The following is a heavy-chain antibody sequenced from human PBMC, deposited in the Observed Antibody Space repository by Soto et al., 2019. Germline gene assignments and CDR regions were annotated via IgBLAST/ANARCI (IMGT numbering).Heavy chain of an antibody. CDR2: IWYDGSNK. J-gene: IGHJ6*02. CDR3: ARGAPALYEHHPDYYYYYYGMDV. CDR1: GFTFSSYG. V-gene: IGHV3-33*01. Sequence: GGSLRLSCAASGFTFSSYGMHWVRQAPGKGLEWVAVIWYDGSNKYYADSVKGRFTISRDNSKNTLYLQMNSLRAEDTAVYYCARGAPALYEHHPDYYYYYYGMDVWGQGTTVTVSS. D-gene: IGHD5-12*01.